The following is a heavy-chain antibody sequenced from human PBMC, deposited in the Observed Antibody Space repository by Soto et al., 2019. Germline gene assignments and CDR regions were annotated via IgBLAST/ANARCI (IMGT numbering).Heavy chain of an antibody. CDR1: GGSFSGYY. J-gene: IGHJ4*02. Sequence: PSETLSLTCAVYGGSFSGYYLSWIRQPPGKGLEWIGEINHSGSTNYNPSLRSRVTISVDTSKNQFSLKLSSVTAADTAVYYCARVRFTVPAATNYFDYWGQGTLVTVSS. V-gene: IGHV4-34*01. CDR2: INHSGST. CDR3: ARVRFTVPAATNYFDY. D-gene: IGHD2-2*01.